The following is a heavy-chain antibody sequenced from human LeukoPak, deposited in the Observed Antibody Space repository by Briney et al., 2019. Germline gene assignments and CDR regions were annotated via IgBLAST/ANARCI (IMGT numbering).Heavy chain of an antibody. D-gene: IGHD1-26*01. CDR3: AREGYSGSFYYYRD. Sequence: VASVKVSCKASGGTFSSYAISWVRQAPGQGLEWMGGIIPIFGTANYAQKFQGRVTITADESMSTAYMELSSLRSEDTAVYYCAREGYSGSFYYYRDWGQGTLVTVSS. CDR1: GGTFSSYA. J-gene: IGHJ4*02. CDR2: IIPIFGTA. V-gene: IGHV1-69*01.